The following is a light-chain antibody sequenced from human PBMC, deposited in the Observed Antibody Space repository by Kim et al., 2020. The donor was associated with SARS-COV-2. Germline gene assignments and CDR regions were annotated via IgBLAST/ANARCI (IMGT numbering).Light chain of an antibody. J-gene: IGKJ4*01. Sequence: DIQMTQSPSTLSASVGDRVTITCRASQSISSWLAWYQQKPGKAPKFLISKASSLESGVPSRFSGSGSGTEFTLTISSLQPDDFAIYYCQQYNTYPLTFGGGTKVDIK. V-gene: IGKV1-5*03. CDR1: QSISSW. CDR2: KAS. CDR3: QQYNTYPLT.